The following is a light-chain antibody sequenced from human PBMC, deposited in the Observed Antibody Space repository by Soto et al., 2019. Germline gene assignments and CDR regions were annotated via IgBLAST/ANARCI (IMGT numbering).Light chain of an antibody. CDR3: QPSHPPPLT. CDR2: DAP. Sequence: EILCTQSPGIFSLSPVERASLSFFASQSISSSFLAWYQQKPGQAPRLLTYDAPHRATGIPPRFPASRPGPDFTLPTRRLQAEDVAVSYSQPSHPPPLTFGRGTKVDI. V-gene: IGKV3-20*01. CDR1: QSISSSF. J-gene: IGKJ4*01.